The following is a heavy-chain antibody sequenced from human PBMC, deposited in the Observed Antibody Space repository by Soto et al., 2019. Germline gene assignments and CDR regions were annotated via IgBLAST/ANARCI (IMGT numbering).Heavy chain of an antibody. CDR3: ASNYAYAEGYYWYGIDV. Sequence: EVQLLESGGGLVLPGGSLRLSCAASGFTFSRYWMHWVRQAPGKGLVWVSRISSYGSDTHYADSVKGRFTISRDNAKNTLYLQMNSLRADDTAVYYCASNYAYAEGYYWYGIDVWGQGTTVTVSS. V-gene: IGHV3-74*01. CDR2: ISSYGSDT. D-gene: IGHD3-16*01. J-gene: IGHJ6*02. CDR1: GFTFSRYW.